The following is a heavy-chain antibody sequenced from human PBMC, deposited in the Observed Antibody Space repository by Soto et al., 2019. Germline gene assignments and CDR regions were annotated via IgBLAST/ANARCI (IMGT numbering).Heavy chain of an antibody. J-gene: IGHJ5*02. CDR3: ASPKFRFWQQLDP. CDR1: GGTFSSYA. CDR2: IIPVFGTA. D-gene: IGHD3-3*01. Sequence: QVQLVQSGAEVKKPGSSVKVSCKASGGTFSSYAISWVRQAPGQGLEWMRGIIPVFGTANYAQKFQGRVTITADESTSTAYMELSTLRSEDTAVDYCASPKFRFWQQLDPWGQGPLVTVSS. V-gene: IGHV1-69*01.